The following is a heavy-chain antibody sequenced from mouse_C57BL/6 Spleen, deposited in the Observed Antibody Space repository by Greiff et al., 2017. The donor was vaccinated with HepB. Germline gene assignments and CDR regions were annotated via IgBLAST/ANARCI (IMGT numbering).Heavy chain of an antibody. V-gene: IGHV1-64*01. CDR1: GYTFTSYW. Sequence: QVQLQQPGAELVKPGASVKLSCKASGYTFTSYWMHWVKQRPGQGLEWIGMIHPYSGSTNYNEKFKSKATLTVDKSSSTAYMQLSSLTSEDSAVYYCARGEITTVVAPYYYAMDYWGQGTSVTVSS. J-gene: IGHJ4*01. CDR2: IHPYSGST. CDR3: ARGEITTVVAPYYYAMDY. D-gene: IGHD1-1*01.